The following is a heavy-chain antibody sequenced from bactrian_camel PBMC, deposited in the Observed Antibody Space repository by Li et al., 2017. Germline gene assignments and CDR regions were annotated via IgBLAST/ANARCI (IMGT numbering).Heavy chain of an antibody. V-gene: IGHV3S40*01. Sequence: DVQLVESGGGLVQPGGSLSVSCAASGFVFRSHVMTWVRQAPGKGLEWVSRINTGGSSTYYADSAKGRFTISQDNAEKTVYLHMTSLKPEDTGVYYCVRDYKSGDYRDDFGYWGQGTQVTVS. CDR1: GFVFRSHV. CDR3: VRDYKSGDYRDDFGY. D-gene: IGHD4*01. J-gene: IGHJ6*01. CDR2: INTGGSST.